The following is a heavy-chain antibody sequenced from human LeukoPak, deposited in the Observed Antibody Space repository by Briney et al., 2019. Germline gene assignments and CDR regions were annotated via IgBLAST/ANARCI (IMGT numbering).Heavy chain of an antibody. V-gene: IGHV1-69*06. CDR2: MIPIFGTA. J-gene: IGHJ3*02. CDR3: ARDPCALGYCSGGSCYCAFDI. Sequence: GSSVKVSCKASGGTFSSYAIRWVRQAPGQGLEWMGGMIPIFGTANYAQKFQGRVTITADKSTSTAYMELSSLRSEDTAVYYCARDPCALGYCSGGSCYCAFDIWGQGTMVTVSS. D-gene: IGHD2-15*01. CDR1: GGTFSSYA.